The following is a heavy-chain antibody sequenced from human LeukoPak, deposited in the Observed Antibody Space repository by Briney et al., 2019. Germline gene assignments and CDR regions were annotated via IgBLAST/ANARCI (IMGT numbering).Heavy chain of an antibody. J-gene: IGHJ4*02. V-gene: IGHV1-18*01. Sequence: VASVKVSCKASGYTFTSYGISWVRQAPGQGLEWMGWISAYNGNTNYAQKLQGRVTMTIDTSTSTAYMELRSLRSDDTAVYYCARDADPTNSGSYFYGGFDYWGQGTLVTVSS. CDR2: ISAYNGNT. CDR3: ARDADPTNSGSYFYGGFDY. D-gene: IGHD1-26*01. CDR1: GYTFTSYG.